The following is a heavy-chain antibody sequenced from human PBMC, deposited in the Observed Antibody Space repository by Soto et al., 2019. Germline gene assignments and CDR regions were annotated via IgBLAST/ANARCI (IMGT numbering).Heavy chain of an antibody. CDR3: ARVRLIPNPNPTWIYVGY. V-gene: IGHV3-23*01. D-gene: IGHD2-2*03. J-gene: IGHJ4*02. Sequence: GGSLRLSCAASGFTFSSYAMSWVRQAPGKGLEWVSAISGSGGSTYYADSMKGRFTISRDNAKNSLYLQMNSLRAEDTAVYYCARVRLIPNPNPTWIYVGYWGQGTLVTVSS. CDR2: ISGSGGST. CDR1: GFTFSSYA.